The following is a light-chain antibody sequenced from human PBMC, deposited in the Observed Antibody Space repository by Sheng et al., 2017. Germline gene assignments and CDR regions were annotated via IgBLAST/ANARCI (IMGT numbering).Light chain of an antibody. CDR3: QQYKSYSGYT. V-gene: IGKV1-5*03. Sequence: DIQMTQSPSTLSASVGDTVTITCRASQSVSGWLAWFQQKPGKAPKLLIYKTSNLDSGVPSRFSGSGSGTEFTLTISSLQPDDLATYYCQQYKSYSGYTFGQGTKLQI. CDR1: QSVSGW. CDR2: KTS. J-gene: IGKJ2*01.